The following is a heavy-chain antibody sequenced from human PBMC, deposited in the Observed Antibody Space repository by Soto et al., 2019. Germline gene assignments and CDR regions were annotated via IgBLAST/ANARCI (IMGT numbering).Heavy chain of an antibody. D-gene: IGHD3-22*01. CDR3: ARGHFECRGYSNALDS. Sequence: PSETLSVTCSVAGGSVSDYRWTWILINPKKELQWIGFIHYNGRTDSSPSLKSRVTISLDMSKNHVSLILKSVNIADSAIYYCARGHFECRGYSNALDSWGQGIQVTSPQ. V-gene: IGHV4-59*02. CDR1: GGSVSDYR. J-gene: IGHJ4*02. CDR2: IHYNGRT.